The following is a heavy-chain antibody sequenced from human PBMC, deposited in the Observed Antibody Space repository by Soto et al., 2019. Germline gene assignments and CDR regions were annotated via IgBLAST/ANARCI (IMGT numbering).Heavy chain of an antibody. CDR2: IIPFFGTA. J-gene: IGHJ4*02. V-gene: IGHV1-69*06. CDR1: GGTFSRHA. Sequence: QVQLVQSGSEVKKPGSSVQVSCKAAGGTFSRHAISWVRQAPGQGLEWMGGIIPFFGTANYAKKFQGRLTVTADKVTSTAYLDLTRLISEDTAIYYCTRSTPQAGSYVQIFDYWGQGALVTVSS. D-gene: IGHD1-1*01. CDR3: TRSTPQAGSYVQIFDY.